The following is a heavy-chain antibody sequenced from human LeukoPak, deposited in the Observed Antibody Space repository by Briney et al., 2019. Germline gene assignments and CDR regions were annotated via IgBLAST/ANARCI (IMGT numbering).Heavy chain of an antibody. D-gene: IGHD2-2*01. Sequence: SGGSLRLSCAASGFTFSNYAMNWLRQAPGKGLEWVSGVSGSGGSTYYADSVKGRFTISRDNSKNTLYLQMDSLRAEDTAVYYCAKDRRYCSSTSCYGDFDYWGQGTLATVSS. CDR1: GFTFSNYA. V-gene: IGHV3-23*01. J-gene: IGHJ4*02. CDR2: VSGSGGST. CDR3: AKDRRYCSSTSCYGDFDY.